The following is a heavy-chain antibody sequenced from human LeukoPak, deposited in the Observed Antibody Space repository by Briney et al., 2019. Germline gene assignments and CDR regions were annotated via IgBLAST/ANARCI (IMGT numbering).Heavy chain of an antibody. CDR3: ARDLSYYDFWSGSGNYYYYGMDV. J-gene: IGHJ6*02. D-gene: IGHD3-3*01. Sequence: SETLSLTCAVYGGSYSGYYWSLIRQPAGKGLEWIGRSYTSGSTNYNPSLKSRVTMSVDTSKNQFSLKLSSVTAADTAVYYCARDLSYYDFWSGSGNYYYYGMDVWGQGTTVTVSS. CDR2: SYTSGST. V-gene: IGHV4-4*07. CDR1: GGSYSGYY.